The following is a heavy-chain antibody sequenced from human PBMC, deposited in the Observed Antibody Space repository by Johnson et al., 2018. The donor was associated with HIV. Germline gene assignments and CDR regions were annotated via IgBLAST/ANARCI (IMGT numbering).Heavy chain of an antibody. CDR3: ARIGLPYYYGSGSYSHDAFDI. J-gene: IGHJ3*02. CDR2: ISYDGSNK. CDR1: GFTFSSYA. D-gene: IGHD3-10*01. Sequence: QVQLVESGGGVVQPGRSLRLSCAASGFTFSSYAMHWVRQAPGKGLEWVAVISYDGSNKYYADSVKGRFTISRDNSKNTLYLQMNSLRAVDTAVYYCARIGLPYYYGSGSYSHDAFDIWGQGTMVTVSS. V-gene: IGHV3-30-3*01.